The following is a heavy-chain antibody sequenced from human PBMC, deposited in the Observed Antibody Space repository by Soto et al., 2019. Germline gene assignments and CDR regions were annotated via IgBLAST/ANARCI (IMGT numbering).Heavy chain of an antibody. Sequence: QVQLVQSGAEVKKPGSSVKLSCKASGDNFGSYSLSWMRQAPGQGLEWMGRITPILGEANSAQKFQDRVTITADRFTHIAYMEMSSLRSEDTAVHYGAREFKEGAVFEPWGQGTLVTVSS. CDR2: ITPILGEA. CDR3: AREFKEGAVFEP. J-gene: IGHJ5*02. V-gene: IGHV1-69*08. D-gene: IGHD6-19*01. CDR1: GDNFGSYS.